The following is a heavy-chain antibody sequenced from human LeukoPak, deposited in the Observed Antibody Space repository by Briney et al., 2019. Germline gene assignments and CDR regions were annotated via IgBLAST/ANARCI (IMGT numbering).Heavy chain of an antibody. J-gene: IGHJ4*02. V-gene: IGHV3-43*01. CDR1: GFTFDDYT. CDR2: ISWDGGST. D-gene: IGHD3-3*01. Sequence: PGGSLRLSCAASGFTFDDYTMHWVRQAPGKGLEWVSLISWDGGSTYYADSVKGRFTISRDNSKNSLYLQMNSLRTEDTALYYCGIFGVDRFDYWGQGTLVTVSS. CDR3: GIFGVDRFDY.